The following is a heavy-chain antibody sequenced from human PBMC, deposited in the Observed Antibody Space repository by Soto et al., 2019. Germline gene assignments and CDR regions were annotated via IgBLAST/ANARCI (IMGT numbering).Heavy chain of an antibody. V-gene: IGHV3-7*01. D-gene: IGHD1-26*01. Sequence: GGSLRLSCAASRFTFRSYWMHWVRQAPGKGLEWVANIKQDGSEKYYVDSVKGRFTISRDNAKNSLYLQMNSLRAEDTAVYYCARGQGSLYYYYYMDVWGKGTTVTVSS. CDR2: IKQDGSEK. J-gene: IGHJ6*03. CDR3: ARGQGSLYYYYYMDV. CDR1: RFTFRSYW.